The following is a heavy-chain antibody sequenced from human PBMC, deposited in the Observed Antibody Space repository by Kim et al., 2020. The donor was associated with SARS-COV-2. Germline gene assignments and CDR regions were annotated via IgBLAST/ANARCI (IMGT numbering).Heavy chain of an antibody. J-gene: IGHJ3*02. CDR2: IRSKAYGGTT. V-gene: IGHV3-49*04. CDR1: GFTFGDCA. Sequence: GGSLRLSCTASGFTFGDCAMSWVRQAPGKGLEWVGFIRSKAYGGTTEYAASVKGRFTISRDDSKTIAYLQMNSPNTEDTAVYYCTRARYDFWSGVDIWGQGTMVTVSS. CDR3: TRARYDFWSGVDI. D-gene: IGHD3-3*01.